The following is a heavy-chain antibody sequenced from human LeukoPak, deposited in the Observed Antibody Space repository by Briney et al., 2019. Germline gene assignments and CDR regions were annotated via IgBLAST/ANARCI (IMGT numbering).Heavy chain of an antibody. CDR3: AAYYDSSGTMGSIDY. J-gene: IGHJ4*02. CDR2: IYYSGRT. V-gene: IGHV4-59*01. Sequence: TLSLTCXVSGGSINNYYWSWIRQPPGKGLEWIGYIYYSGRTNYNPSLKSRVTISVDTSKNQFSLKLSSVTAADTAVYYCAAYYDSSGTMGSIDYWGQGTLVTVSS. CDR1: GGSINNYY. D-gene: IGHD3-22*01.